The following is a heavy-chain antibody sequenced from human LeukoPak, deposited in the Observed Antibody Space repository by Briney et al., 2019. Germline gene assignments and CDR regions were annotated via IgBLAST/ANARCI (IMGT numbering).Heavy chain of an antibody. V-gene: IGHV3-13*01. CDR2: IGTAGDT. CDR1: GFAFSSYA. Sequence: GGSLRLSCATSGFAFSSYAMHWVRQATGKGLEWVSAIGTAGDTYYPGSVKGRFTISRENAKNSLSLQMNSLRAEDTAVYYCVRQQTPHGNFDYWGQGTLVTVSS. D-gene: IGHD1-26*01. CDR3: VRQQTPHGNFDY. J-gene: IGHJ4*02.